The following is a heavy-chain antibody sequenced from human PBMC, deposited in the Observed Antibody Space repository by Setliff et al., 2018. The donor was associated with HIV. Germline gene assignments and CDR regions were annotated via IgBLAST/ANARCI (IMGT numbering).Heavy chain of an antibody. CDR1: GGSFSDSGFF. CDR2: ISGSGDDT. J-gene: IGHJ3*02. Sequence: PSETLSLTCAVYGGSFSDSGFFWGWIRQAPGKGLEWISVISGSGDDTFYADSVRGRFTISRDNAKSSLYLQMNSLRAEDTAVYYCARSESGVTDAFDIWGQGAMVTVSS. V-gene: IGHV3-11*06. D-gene: IGHD3-10*01. CDR3: ARSESGVTDAFDI.